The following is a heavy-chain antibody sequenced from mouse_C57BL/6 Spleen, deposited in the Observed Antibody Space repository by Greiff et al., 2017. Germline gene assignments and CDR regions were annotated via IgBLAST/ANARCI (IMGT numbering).Heavy chain of an antibody. CDR1: GYTFTSYW. CDR2: IHPNSGST. Sequence: QVQLQQPGAELVKPGASVKLSCKASGYTFTSYWMHWVKQRPGQGLEWIGMIHPNSGSTNYNEKFKSKATLTVDKSSSTAYMQLSSLTSEDSAVYYCAIETGTGCYFDYWGQGTTLTVSS. V-gene: IGHV1-64*01. CDR3: AIETGTGCYFDY. J-gene: IGHJ2*01. D-gene: IGHD4-1*01.